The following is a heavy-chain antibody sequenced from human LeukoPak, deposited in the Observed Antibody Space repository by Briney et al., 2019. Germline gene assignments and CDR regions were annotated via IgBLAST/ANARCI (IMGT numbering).Heavy chain of an antibody. J-gene: IGHJ4*02. CDR3: ARGGKSGSYYY. CDR2: IYHSGST. Sequence: SQTLSLTCAASGGSISSGGYSWSWIRQPPGKGLEWIGYIYHSGSTYYNPSLKSRVTISVDRSKNQFSLKLSSVTAADTAVYYCARGGKSGSYYYWGQGTLVTVSS. V-gene: IGHV4-30-2*01. D-gene: IGHD1-26*01. CDR1: GGSISSGGYS.